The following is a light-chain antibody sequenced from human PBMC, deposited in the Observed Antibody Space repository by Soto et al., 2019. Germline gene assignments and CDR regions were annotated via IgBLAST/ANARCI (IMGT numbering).Light chain of an antibody. CDR2: DTT. CDR3: LLAYSGGRV. J-gene: IGLJ2*01. V-gene: IGLV7-46*01. CDR1: DGPVTSNHY. Sequence: QAVVTQEPSLTVSPGGSVTLTCGSSDGPVTSNHYPYWYQQRPGQVPRTLIYDTTNRQSWAPARFSGSLVGVKAALTLSGAQPEDEADYYCLLAYSGGRVFGGGTKLTVL.